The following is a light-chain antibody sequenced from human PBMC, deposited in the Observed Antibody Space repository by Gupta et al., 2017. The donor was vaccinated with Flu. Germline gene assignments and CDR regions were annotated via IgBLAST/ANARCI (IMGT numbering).Light chain of an antibody. CDR2: DAP. CDR1: QSVSSN. CDR3: QQYNNWPRA. Sequence: PATLSVSPGERATLSCWASQSVSSNLAWYQQKPGQAPRLLIHDAPTRATDIPARFSGSGSGTEFTLTISSLQSEDFAVYYCQQYNNWPRAFGQGTKVEIK. V-gene: IGKV3-15*01. J-gene: IGKJ1*01.